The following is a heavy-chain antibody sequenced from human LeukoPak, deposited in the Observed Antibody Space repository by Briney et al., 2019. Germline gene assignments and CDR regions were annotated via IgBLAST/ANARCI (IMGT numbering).Heavy chain of an antibody. Sequence: GGSLRLSCAASGFISDDYGMSWVRQAPGKGLEWVSVLYTGGGTDHADSVKGRFTISRDNSKNTLSLQMNSLRVEDTAIYYCTRSGYRHPYHFDSWGQGTLVTVSS. CDR2: LYTGGGT. V-gene: IGHV3-53*01. CDR1: GFISDDYG. CDR3: TRSGYRHPYHFDS. D-gene: IGHD3-22*01. J-gene: IGHJ4*02.